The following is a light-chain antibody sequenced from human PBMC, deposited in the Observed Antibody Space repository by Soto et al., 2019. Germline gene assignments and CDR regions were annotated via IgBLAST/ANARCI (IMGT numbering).Light chain of an antibody. CDR3: QSYDSSPSGYVV. J-gene: IGLJ2*01. CDR1: SSNIGAGYD. CDR2: GNS. Sequence: QSALTQPPSVSGAPGQRVTISCTGSSSNIGAGYDVHWYQQLPGTAPKLLIYGNSNRPSGVPDRFSGSKSGTSASLAITGLQAQDEADYYCQSYDSSPSGYVVFGGGTKLPVL. V-gene: IGLV1-40*01.